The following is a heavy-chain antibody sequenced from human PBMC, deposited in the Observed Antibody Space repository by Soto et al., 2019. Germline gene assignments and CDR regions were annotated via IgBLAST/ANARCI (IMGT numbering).Heavy chain of an antibody. CDR3: ARETIFGVVPDPYYFDY. Sequence: GASVKVSCKASGGTFSSYTISWVRQAPGQGLEWMGRIIPILGIANYAQKFQGRVTITADKSTSTAYMELSSLRSEDTAVYYCARETIFGVVPDPYYFDYWGLGTLVTVSS. D-gene: IGHD3-3*01. V-gene: IGHV1-69*04. CDR1: GGTFSSYT. CDR2: IIPILGIA. J-gene: IGHJ4*02.